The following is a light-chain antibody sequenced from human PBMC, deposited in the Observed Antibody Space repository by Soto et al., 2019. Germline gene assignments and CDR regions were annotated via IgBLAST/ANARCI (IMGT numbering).Light chain of an antibody. J-gene: IGKJ2*01. CDR1: QRVSRN. CDR3: QQYNNWPYT. V-gene: IGKV3-15*01. Sequence: EIVMTQSPATLSVSPGERVTLSCRASQRVSRNFAWYRQKPGQAPTLLIYGASTRATGIPARFSGSGSGTEFTLTISSLQAEDCAIYYWQQYNNWPYTFGRGTKLEIK. CDR2: GAS.